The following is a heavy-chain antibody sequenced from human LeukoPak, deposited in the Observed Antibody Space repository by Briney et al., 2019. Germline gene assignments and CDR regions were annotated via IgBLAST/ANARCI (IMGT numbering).Heavy chain of an antibody. Sequence: SETLSLTCTVSGGSISSSSYYWSWIRQPAGKGLEWIGRIYTSGSTNYNPSLKSRVTISVDTSKNQFSLKLSSVTAADTAVYYCARVVGYCSGGSCYGNWFDPWGQGTLVTVS. CDR1: GGSISSSSYY. CDR3: ARVVGYCSGGSCYGNWFDP. CDR2: IYTSGST. V-gene: IGHV4-61*02. D-gene: IGHD2-15*01. J-gene: IGHJ5*02.